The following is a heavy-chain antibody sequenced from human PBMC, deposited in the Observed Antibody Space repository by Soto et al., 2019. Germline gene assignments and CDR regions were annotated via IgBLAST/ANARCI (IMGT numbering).Heavy chain of an antibody. V-gene: IGHV1-18*01. J-gene: IGHJ6*02. D-gene: IGHD3-16*01. CDR3: AMVDHYVTPTPQDV. CDR2: ISPYSGNT. CDR1: GYIFVNYG. Sequence: QVQLVQSGDEVKKPGASVKVSCKASGYIFVNYGIAWVRQAPGQGLEWMGWISPYSGNTHYAGRVQGRLTMTTDTSTSTAYMDLGSLTSDDTAVYYCAMVDHYVTPTPQDVWGQGTTVTVSS.